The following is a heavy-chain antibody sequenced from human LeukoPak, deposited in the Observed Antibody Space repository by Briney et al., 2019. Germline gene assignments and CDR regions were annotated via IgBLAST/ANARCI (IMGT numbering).Heavy chain of an antibody. V-gene: IGHV1-69*05. Sequence: SVKVSCKASGGTFSSYAISWVRQAPGQGLEWMGGIIPIFGTANYAQKFQGRVSMTRDIFKSTAYMELSSLRSEDTAIYYCASNPPNTGDFYYWGLGTLVTVSS. CDR1: GGTFSSYA. D-gene: IGHD1-1*01. CDR3: ASNPPNTGDFYY. CDR2: IIPIFGTA. J-gene: IGHJ4*02.